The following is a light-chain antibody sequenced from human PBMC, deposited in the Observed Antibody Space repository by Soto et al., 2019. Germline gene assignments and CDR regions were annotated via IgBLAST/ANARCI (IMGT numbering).Light chain of an antibody. CDR2: DVI. CDR3: SSYTPRAV. J-gene: IGLJ1*01. Sequence: QSAVTLPGAGAGAPGQAGNIACTGITSDPCRYINVSSYQQPPAKAPKRILSDVIHRPSGASNRFSGSISANPASLTLSALQAEYEPHYYCSSYTPRAVFGTWTKGTV. CDR1: TSDPCRYIN. V-gene: IGLV2-14*01.